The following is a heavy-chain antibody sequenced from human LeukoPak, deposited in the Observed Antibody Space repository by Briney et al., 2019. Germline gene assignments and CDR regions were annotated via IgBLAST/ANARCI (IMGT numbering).Heavy chain of an antibody. CDR3: ARKQQLVPWFDP. Sequence: SETLSLTCTFSGDAISTHYWSWIRQPPGRGLEYIGHIFHSGSTNYNPSLRSRVTISLDTSKHQFSLRLTSVTAADTAVYYCARKQQLVPWFDPWGQGTLVTVSS. J-gene: IGHJ5*02. CDR2: IFHSGST. D-gene: IGHD6-13*01. CDR1: GDAISTHY. V-gene: IGHV4-59*11.